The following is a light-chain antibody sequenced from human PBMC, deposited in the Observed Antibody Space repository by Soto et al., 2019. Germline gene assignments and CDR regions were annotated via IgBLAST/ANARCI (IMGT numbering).Light chain of an antibody. Sequence: DVVMTQSPDSLAVSLGERATINCKSSQSLYDSNNKNYLAWYQQKPGQPPQLIIYWASTRESGVPERFSGSGSGTDFTLTISSLEAEDVAFYWCQQYFDVPFTFGGGTKVDIK. CDR2: WAS. CDR1: QSLYDSNNKNY. V-gene: IGKV4-1*01. CDR3: QQYFDVPFT. J-gene: IGKJ4*01.